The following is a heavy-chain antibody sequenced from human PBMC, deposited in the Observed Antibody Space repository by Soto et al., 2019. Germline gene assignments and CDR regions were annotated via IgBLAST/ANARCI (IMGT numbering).Heavy chain of an antibody. Sequence: GGSLRLSCAASGFTFSSYWMSWVRQAPGKGLEWVANIKQDGSEKYYVDSVKGRFTISRDSAKNSLYLQMNSLRAEDTAVYYCARDLGTPNFDYWGQGTLVTVSS. CDR1: GFTFSSYW. CDR3: ARDLGTPNFDY. D-gene: IGHD1-1*01. V-gene: IGHV3-7*01. J-gene: IGHJ4*02. CDR2: IKQDGSEK.